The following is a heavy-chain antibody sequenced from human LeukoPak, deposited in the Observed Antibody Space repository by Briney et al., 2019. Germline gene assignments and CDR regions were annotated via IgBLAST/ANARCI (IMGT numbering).Heavy chain of an antibody. D-gene: IGHD6-13*01. CDR1: GYTFSKYD. CDR2: MNPDSGDT. J-gene: IGHJ4*02. CDR3: AKDQGIAAADTTHDY. Sequence: GASVKVSCKASGYTFSKYDITWVRQATGQGLEWMGWMNPDSGDTGYAQKFQGRVTMTRDTSITTAYMELSSLRSEDTAVYYCAKDQGIAAADTTHDYWGQGTLVTVSS. V-gene: IGHV1-8*01.